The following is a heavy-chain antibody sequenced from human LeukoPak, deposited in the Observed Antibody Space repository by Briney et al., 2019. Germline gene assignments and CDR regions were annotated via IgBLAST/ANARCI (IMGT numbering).Heavy chain of an antibody. V-gene: IGHV3-11*05. J-gene: IGHJ5*02. CDR3: ARGGHGAADQ. CDR1: GFTFSDYY. D-gene: IGHD1-26*01. Sequence: GGSLRLSGAASGFTFSDYYMSWSRQAPGKGLEWLSYISPSTTHTSYADSVKGRFTISRDNAKNLLFLQMNSLRAEDTAVYYCARGGHGAADQWGQGTLVIVSS. CDR2: ISPSTTHT.